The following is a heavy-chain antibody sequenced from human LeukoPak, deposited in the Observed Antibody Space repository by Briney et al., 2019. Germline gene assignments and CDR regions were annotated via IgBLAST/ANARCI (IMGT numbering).Heavy chain of an antibody. Sequence: SETLSHTCTVSGGSISSSSYYWGWIRQPPGKGLEWIGSIYYSGSTYYNPSLKSRVTISVDTSKNQFSLKLSSVTAADTAVYYCARHPGRLFDYWGQGTLVTVSS. V-gene: IGHV4-39*01. CDR1: GGSISSSSYY. CDR3: ARHPGRLFDY. J-gene: IGHJ4*02. CDR2: IYYSGST.